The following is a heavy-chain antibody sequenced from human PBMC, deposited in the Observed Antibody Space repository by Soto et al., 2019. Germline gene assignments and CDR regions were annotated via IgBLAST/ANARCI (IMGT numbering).Heavy chain of an antibody. CDR3: AKGHYGDYVVDY. CDR2: ISTGGGTT. CDR1: GFTFDDYA. V-gene: IGHV3-23*04. J-gene: IGHJ4*02. Sequence: EVQLVESGGGLVQPGRSLRLSCAASGFTFDDYAMHWVRQAPGKGLEWVSGISTGGGTTYYAESVKGRFTVSRDNSKSTLYLQMNSLRAEDTAVYYCAKGHYGDYVVDYWGQGTLVTVSS. D-gene: IGHD4-17*01.